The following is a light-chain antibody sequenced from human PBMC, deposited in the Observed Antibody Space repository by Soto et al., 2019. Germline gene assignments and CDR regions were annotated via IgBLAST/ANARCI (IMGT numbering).Light chain of an antibody. CDR1: ESVCSRC. J-gene: IGKJ1*01. Sequence: ETVLTQSPGTLSLSPGERVTLSCRASESVCSRCLAWYQQKPGQSPRLLIYGASSRATGIPDRVSGSGSGTDFDLTISRLEPEDFAVYSCQHYGTTPWTFGQGTKVGIK. V-gene: IGKV3-20*01. CDR3: QHYGTTPWT. CDR2: GAS.